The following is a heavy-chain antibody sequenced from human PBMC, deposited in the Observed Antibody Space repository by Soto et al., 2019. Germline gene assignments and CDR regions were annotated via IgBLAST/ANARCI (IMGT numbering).Heavy chain of an antibody. CDR2: INHSGST. CDR3: ARGKRAAARTISYYMDV. J-gene: IGHJ6*03. D-gene: IGHD6-13*01. V-gene: IGHV4-34*01. CDR1: GGSFSGYY. Sequence: SETLSLTCAVYGGSFSGYYWSWIRQPPGKGLEWIGEINHSGSTNYNPSLKSRVTISVDTSKNQFSLKLSSVTAADTAVYYCARGKRAAARTISYYMDVWGKGTTVTVSS.